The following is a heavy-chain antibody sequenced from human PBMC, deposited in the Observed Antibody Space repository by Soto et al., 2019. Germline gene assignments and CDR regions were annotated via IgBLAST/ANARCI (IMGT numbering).Heavy chain of an antibody. Sequence: GGSLKLSCAASGLAFISFTMSWVRQAPGKWLEWVSAVSGSGGSTYYADYADSVKGRFTISRDNSKNTLYLQMNSLRAEDTAVYYCARDRYPLDYWGQGT. D-gene: IGHD1-20*01. V-gene: IGHV3-23*01. J-gene: IGHJ4*02. CDR2: VSGSGGST. CDR1: GLAFISFT. CDR3: ARDRYPLDY.